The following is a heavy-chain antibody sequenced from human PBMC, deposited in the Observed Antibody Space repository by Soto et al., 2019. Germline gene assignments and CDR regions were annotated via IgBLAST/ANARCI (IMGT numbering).Heavy chain of an antibody. CDR1: GFTFSGSA. CDR2: IRSKANSYAT. Sequence: EVQLVESGGGLVQPGGSLKLSCAASGFTFSGSAMHWVRQASGKGLEWDGRIRSKANSYATAYAASVKGRFTISRDDSKNTAYLQMNSLKTEDTAVYYCTRPQYYDYIWGSYRADAFDIWGQGTMVTVSS. J-gene: IGHJ3*02. D-gene: IGHD3-16*02. CDR3: TRPQYYDYIWGSYRADAFDI. V-gene: IGHV3-73*01.